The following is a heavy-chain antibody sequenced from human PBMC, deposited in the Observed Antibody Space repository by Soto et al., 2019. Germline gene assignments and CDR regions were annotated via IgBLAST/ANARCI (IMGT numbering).Heavy chain of an antibody. CDR3: ARGQQWLVLGNWFDP. D-gene: IGHD6-19*01. V-gene: IGHV3-30-3*01. J-gene: IGHJ5*02. CDR2: ISYDGSNK. Sequence: GGSLRLSCAASGFTFSSYAMHWVRQAPGKGLEWVAVISYDGSNKYYADSVKGRFTISRDNSKNTLYLQMNSLRAEDTAVYYCARGQQWLVLGNWFDPWGQGTLVTVSS. CDR1: GFTFSSYA.